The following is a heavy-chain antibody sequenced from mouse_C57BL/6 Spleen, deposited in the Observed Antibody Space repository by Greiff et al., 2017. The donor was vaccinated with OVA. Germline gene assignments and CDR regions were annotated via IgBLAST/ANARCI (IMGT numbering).Heavy chain of an antibody. CDR2: IYPGDGDT. CDR1: GYAFSSSW. D-gene: IGHD1-1*01. V-gene: IGHV1-82*01. CDR3: AKSDYYGSSYLDY. Sequence: QVQLQQSGPELVKPGASVKISCKASGYAFSSSWMNWVKQRPGKGLEWIGRIYPGDGDTNYNGKLKGKATLTADKSSSTAYMQLSSLTSEDSAVYFCAKSDYYGSSYLDYWGQGTTLTVSS. J-gene: IGHJ2*01.